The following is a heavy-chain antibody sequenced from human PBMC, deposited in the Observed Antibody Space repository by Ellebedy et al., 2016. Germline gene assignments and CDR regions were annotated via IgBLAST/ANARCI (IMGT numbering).Heavy chain of an antibody. V-gene: IGHV1-2*02. CDR3: ARGGSSGWYEEYFQH. CDR2: INPNSGGT. Sequence: ASVKVSXKASGYTFTGYYMHWVRQAPGQGLEWMGWINPNSGGTNYAQKFQGRVTMTRDTSISTAYMELSRLRSDDTAVYYCARGGSSGWYEEYFQHWGQGTLVTVSS. CDR1: GYTFTGYY. D-gene: IGHD6-19*01. J-gene: IGHJ1*01.